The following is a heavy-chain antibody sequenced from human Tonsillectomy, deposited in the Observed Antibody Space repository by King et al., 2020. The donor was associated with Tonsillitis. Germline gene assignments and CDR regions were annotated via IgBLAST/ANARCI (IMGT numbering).Heavy chain of an antibody. Sequence: EVQLVESGGGLVQPGGSLRLSCAASGFTFSSYAMSWVRQAPGKGLEWVSALSGSGGSTYYADSVKGRFTISRDNSKNTLHLQMNSLRAEDTAVYYCAKDRYGSGSSFDYWGQGTLVTVSS. V-gene: IGHV3-23*04. D-gene: IGHD3-10*01. J-gene: IGHJ4*02. CDR2: LSGSGGST. CDR1: GFTFSSYA. CDR3: AKDRYGSGSSFDY.